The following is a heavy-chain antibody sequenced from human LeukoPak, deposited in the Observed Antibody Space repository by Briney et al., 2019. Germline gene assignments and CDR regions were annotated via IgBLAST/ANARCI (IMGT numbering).Heavy chain of an antibody. J-gene: IGHJ4*02. D-gene: IGHD5-18*01. V-gene: IGHV3-15*01. CDR2: IKSKTDGGTT. Sequence: SWVRQAPGKGLEWVGRIKSKTDGGTTDYAAPVKGRFTISRDDSKNTLYLQMNSLKTEDTAVYYCTTRRSYGSQSYFDYWGQGTLVTVSS. CDR3: TTRRSYGSQSYFDY.